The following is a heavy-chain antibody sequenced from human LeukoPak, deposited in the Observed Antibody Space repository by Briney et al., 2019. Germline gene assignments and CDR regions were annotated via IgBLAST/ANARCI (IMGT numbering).Heavy chain of an antibody. CDR3: AREGGGVSSWFSH. CDR2: NDPGDSFT. Sequence: GAPLHICCDAGGSFSCSYCICCGRQLPGKGLEWMGRNDPGDSFTKYRPSLEGRVTISADKSLSTVYLQWSSLKASDTAIYFCAREGGGVSSWFSHWGQGTLVTVSS. V-gene: IGHV5-10-1*01. J-gene: IGHJ4*02. D-gene: IGHD2-8*02. CDR1: GSFSCSYC.